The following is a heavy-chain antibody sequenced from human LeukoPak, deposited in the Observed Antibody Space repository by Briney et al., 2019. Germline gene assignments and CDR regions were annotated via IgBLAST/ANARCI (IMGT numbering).Heavy chain of an antibody. V-gene: IGHV3-21*01. CDR1: GFTFSSYS. D-gene: IGHD3-3*01. Sequence: GGSLRLSCAASGFTFSSYSMNWVRQAPGKGLEWVSSISSSSSYIYYADSVKGRFTISRDNAMNSLYLQMNSLRAEDTAVYYCARVAGITIFGVVIPEEGLKYYFDYWGQGTLVTVSS. CDR2: ISSSSSYI. CDR3: ARVAGITIFGVVIPEEGLKYYFDY. J-gene: IGHJ4*02.